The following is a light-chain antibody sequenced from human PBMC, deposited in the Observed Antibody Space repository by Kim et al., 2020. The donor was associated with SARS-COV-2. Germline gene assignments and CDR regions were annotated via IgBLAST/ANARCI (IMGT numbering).Light chain of an antibody. CDR3: KVWDGGAVV. CDR2: EDN. CDR1: KVGDRY. V-gene: IGLV3-1*01. J-gene: IGLJ2*01. Sequence: PPEQTANVACAGHKVGDRYVHWYQQKTSQSPVLVLYEDNKRPSGIPQRFSGSNSGNTATLTIIGTQATDEADYYCKVWDGGAVVFGGGTQLTVL.